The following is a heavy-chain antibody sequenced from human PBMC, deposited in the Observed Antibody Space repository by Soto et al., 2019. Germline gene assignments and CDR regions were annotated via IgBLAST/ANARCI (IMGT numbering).Heavy chain of an antibody. Sequence: GGSLRLSCAASGFTFSSYGMHWVRQAPGKGLEWVAAISYAGTTFYADSVKGRFTISGDKSKNTLYLQMNSLRVEDTAIYYCVRENYYYGMDVWGQGTAVTVSS. J-gene: IGHJ6*02. CDR1: GFTFSSYG. V-gene: IGHV3-30*03. CDR2: ISYAGTT. CDR3: VRENYYYGMDV.